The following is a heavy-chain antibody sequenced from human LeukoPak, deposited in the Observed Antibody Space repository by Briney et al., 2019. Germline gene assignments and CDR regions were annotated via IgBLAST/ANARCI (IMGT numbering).Heavy chain of an antibody. D-gene: IGHD6-13*01. CDR2: INHSGST. Sequence: PSETLSLTCAVYGGPFSGYYWSWIRQPPGKGLEWIGEINHSGSTNYNPSLKSRVTISVDTSKNQFSLKLSSVTAADTAVYYCARYSSSWYNYYYYYGMDVWGQGTTVTVSS. CDR1: GGPFSGYY. J-gene: IGHJ6*02. CDR3: ARYSSSWYNYYYYYGMDV. V-gene: IGHV4-34*01.